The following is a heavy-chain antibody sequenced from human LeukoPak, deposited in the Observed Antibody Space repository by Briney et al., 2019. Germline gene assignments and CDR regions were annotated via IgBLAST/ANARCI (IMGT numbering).Heavy chain of an antibody. J-gene: IGHJ3*02. CDR2: INHSGST. CDR1: GGSFSGYY. CDR3: ARDRLSDYYDSSFTGVAFDI. V-gene: IGHV4-34*01. Sequence: SETLSLTCAVYGGSFSGYYWSWIRQPPGKGLEWIGEINHSGSTNYDPSLKSRVTISVDTSKNQFSLKLSSVTAADTAVYYCARDRLSDYYDSSFTGVAFDIWGQGTMVTVSS. D-gene: IGHD3-22*01.